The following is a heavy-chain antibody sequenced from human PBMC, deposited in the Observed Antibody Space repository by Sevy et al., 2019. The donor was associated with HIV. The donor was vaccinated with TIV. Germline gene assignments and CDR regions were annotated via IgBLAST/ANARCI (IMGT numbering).Heavy chain of an antibody. J-gene: IGHJ4*02. CDR3: ARVSMIVVVITDDWGYYFDY. CDR1: GGSISSSGYY. V-gene: IGHV4-39*02. Sequence: SETLSLTCTVSGGSISSSGYYWGWIRQPPGKGLEWIGSIYYGGSTYYNPSLKSRITISVDTSKNHFSLRLGSVTAAATAVYYCARVSMIVVVITDDWGYYFDYWGQGTLVTVSS. CDR2: IYYGGST. D-gene: IGHD3-22*01.